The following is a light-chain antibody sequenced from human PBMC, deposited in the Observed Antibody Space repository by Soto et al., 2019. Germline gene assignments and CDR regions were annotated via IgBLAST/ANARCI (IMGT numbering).Light chain of an antibody. CDR2: SDN. CDR3: HSYDRSLSGSV. Sequence: QTVVTQPPSASGTPGQRVTISCSGSTSNIGSNTVSWYRQLPGTAPKLLIYSDNQRPSGVPDRFSGSKSGTSASLAITGLQAEDEADYYCHSYDRSLSGSVFGGGTKLTVL. CDR1: TSNIGSNT. V-gene: IGLV1-44*01. J-gene: IGLJ3*02.